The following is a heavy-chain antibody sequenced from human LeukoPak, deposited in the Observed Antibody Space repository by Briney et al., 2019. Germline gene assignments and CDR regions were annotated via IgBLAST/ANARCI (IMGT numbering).Heavy chain of an antibody. CDR3: ARDSRHYDGSGSYYNAY. D-gene: IGHD3-10*01. V-gene: IGHV3-66*01. CDR2: IYSGGST. Sequence: PGGSLRLSCAASGFTVSSNYMSWVRQAPGKGLEWVSVIYSGGSTYYTDSVKGRFTISRDNSKSTLYLQMNSLRAEDTAVYYCARDSRHYDGSGSYYNAYWGQGTLVTVSS. CDR1: GFTVSSNY. J-gene: IGHJ4*02.